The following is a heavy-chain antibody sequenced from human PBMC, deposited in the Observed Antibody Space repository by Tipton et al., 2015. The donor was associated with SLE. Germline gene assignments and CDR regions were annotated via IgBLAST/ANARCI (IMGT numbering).Heavy chain of an antibody. Sequence: GSLRLSCAASGFTLRSYTMNWVRQAPGKGLEWVSSISGDSRYIFYADSLKGRFTISRDNAKNSLYMQMNSLRAEDTAVYYCARGYQGSFYINGAFAMWGQGTVVTV. J-gene: IGHJ3*02. D-gene: IGHD3-10*01. CDR2: ISGDSRYI. CDR1: GFTLRSYT. V-gene: IGHV3-21*01. CDR3: ARGYQGSFYINGAFAM.